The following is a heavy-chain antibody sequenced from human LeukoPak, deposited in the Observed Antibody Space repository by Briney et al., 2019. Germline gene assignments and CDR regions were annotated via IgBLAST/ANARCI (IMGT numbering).Heavy chain of an antibody. CDR3: ARDRPRRYGDYFNWFDP. CDR1: GGSISSGSYY. V-gene: IGHV4-61*02. D-gene: IGHD4-17*01. CDR2: IYTSGST. Sequence: PSETLSLTCTVSGGSISSGSYYWSWIRQPAGKGLEWIGRIYTSGSTNYNPSLKSRVTISVDTSKNQFSLKLSSVTAADTAVYYCARDRPRRYGDYFNWFDPWGQGTLVTVSS. J-gene: IGHJ5*02.